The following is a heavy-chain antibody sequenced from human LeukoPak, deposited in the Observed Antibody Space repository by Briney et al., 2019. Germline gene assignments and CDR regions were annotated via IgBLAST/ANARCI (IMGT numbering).Heavy chain of an antibody. CDR2: IYPGDSRT. D-gene: IGHD5-18*01. V-gene: IGHV5-51*01. CDR3: ACREFYSPWPGP. J-gene: IGHJ5*02. Sequence: GESLKISCKGSGYSFTSYWIGWVRQTPEKGLEWMGVIYPGDSRTRYNPSFEGQVTISADKSINTAYLQWSSLKASDTAMYYCACREFYSPWPGPWGQGTLVTVSS. CDR1: GYSFTSYW.